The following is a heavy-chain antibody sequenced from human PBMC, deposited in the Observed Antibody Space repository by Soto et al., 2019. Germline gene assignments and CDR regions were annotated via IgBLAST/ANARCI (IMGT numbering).Heavy chain of an antibody. J-gene: IGHJ6*02. Sequence: KASGYTFTGYYMHCVRQAPGQGLEWMGWINPNSGGTNYAQKFQGWVTMTRDTSISTAYMALSRLRSDDTAVDYCARGGGYCSGGSCYPYYYYGMDVRGQGTTVTGSS. V-gene: IGHV1-2*04. D-gene: IGHD2-15*01. CDR3: ARGGGYCSGGSCYPYYYYGMDV. CDR1: GYTFTGYY. CDR2: INPNSGGT.